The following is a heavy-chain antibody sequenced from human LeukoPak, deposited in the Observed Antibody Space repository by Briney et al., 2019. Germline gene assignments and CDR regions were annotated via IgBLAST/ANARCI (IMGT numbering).Heavy chain of an antibody. Sequence: GGSLRLSCAASGFTFSSYSMNWVRQAPGKGLEWVSSISSSSSYIYYADSVKGRFTISRDNAKNSLYLQMNSLRAEDTAVYYCARDPDYYERYYFDYWGQGTLVTVSS. J-gene: IGHJ4*02. D-gene: IGHD3-22*01. CDR1: GFTFSSYS. CDR3: ARDPDYYERYYFDY. CDR2: ISSSSSYI. V-gene: IGHV3-21*01.